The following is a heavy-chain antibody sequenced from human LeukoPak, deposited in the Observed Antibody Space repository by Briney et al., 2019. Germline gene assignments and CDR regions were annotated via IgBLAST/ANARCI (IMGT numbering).Heavy chain of an antibody. CDR3: ARVSYGYGYYFDY. CDR1: GGSFSGYY. V-gene: IGHV4-34*01. CDR2: INHSGST. J-gene: IGHJ4*02. Sequence: PPETLSLTCAVYGGSFSGYYWSWIRQPPGKGLEWIGEINHSGSTNYNPSLKSRVTISVDTSKNQLSLKPSSVTAADTAVYYCARVSYGYGYYFDYWGQGTLVTVSS. D-gene: IGHD5-18*01.